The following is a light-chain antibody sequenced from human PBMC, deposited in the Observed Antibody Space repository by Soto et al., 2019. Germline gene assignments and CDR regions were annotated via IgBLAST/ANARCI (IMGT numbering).Light chain of an antibody. CDR2: GAS. J-gene: IGKJ5*01. CDR3: QQRSNWPPIT. CDR1: QSVKTF. V-gene: IGKV3-11*01. Sequence: EIVLTQSPATLSLSPGERATLSCRASQSVKTFLVWYQQRPGQAPRLLIYGASTRATGIPDRFSGSGSGTDFTLTIDNLEPEDFAVYYCQQRSNWPPITFGQGTRLEIK.